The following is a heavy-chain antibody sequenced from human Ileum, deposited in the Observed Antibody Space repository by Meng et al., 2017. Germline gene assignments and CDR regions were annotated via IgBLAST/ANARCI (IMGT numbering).Heavy chain of an antibody. Sequence: QVQLPQSGPGLVKPSQTPSLTCAFSGDSVSSNSAAWNWIRQSPSRGLEWLGRTNYRSKWYNDYAVSVKSRITINPDTSKNQFSLQLNSVTPEDTAVYYCAKDGTSGSYLGLYYWGQGTLVTVSS. V-gene: IGHV6-1*01. D-gene: IGHD1-26*01. CDR2: TNYRSKWYN. CDR3: AKDGTSGSYLGLYY. J-gene: IGHJ4*02. CDR1: GDSVSSNSAA.